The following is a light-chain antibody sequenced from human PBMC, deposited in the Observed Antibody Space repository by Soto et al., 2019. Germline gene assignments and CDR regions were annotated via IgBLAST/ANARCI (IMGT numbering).Light chain of an antibody. CDR1: QSVSSSF. Sequence: EIVLTQSPGTLSLSPGERATLSCRASQSVSSSFLAWYQHKPGQAPRLIIYGASSRATGIPDRFSGSGSGADFTLTISRLEPEDFEVYDCQHYGSSLWGFGPGTKVDIK. J-gene: IGKJ1*01. V-gene: IGKV3-20*01. CDR3: QHYGSSLWG. CDR2: GAS.